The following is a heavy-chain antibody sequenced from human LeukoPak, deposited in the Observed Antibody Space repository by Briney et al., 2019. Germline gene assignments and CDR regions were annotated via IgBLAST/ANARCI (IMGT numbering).Heavy chain of an antibody. Sequence: GGSLRLSCAASGFTVSSNYMSWVRQAPGKGLEWVSVIYSGGSTYYADSVKGRFTISRDNSKNTLYLQMNSLRAEDTAVYYCAREPPYSSGLDYWGQGTLVTVSS. CDR1: GFTVSSNY. J-gene: IGHJ4*02. D-gene: IGHD6-19*01. V-gene: IGHV3-53*01. CDR3: AREPPYSSGLDY. CDR2: IYSGGST.